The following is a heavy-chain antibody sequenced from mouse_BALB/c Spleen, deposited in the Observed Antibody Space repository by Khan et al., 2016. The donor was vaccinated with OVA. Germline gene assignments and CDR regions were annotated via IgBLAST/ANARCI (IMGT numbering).Heavy chain of an antibody. CDR3: ARNYDYAEGLAY. CDR1: GFSLTTYG. Sequence: VQLQESGPDLVQPSQSLSITCTVSGFSLTTYGVHWVRQSPGKGLEWLGVIWSGGSTDYNAPFISRLSISKDSSKSQVFFKMNSLQVNDTAIYYCARNYDYAEGLAYWGQGTLVTVSA. D-gene: IGHD2-4*01. V-gene: IGHV2-2*02. J-gene: IGHJ3*01. CDR2: IWSGGST.